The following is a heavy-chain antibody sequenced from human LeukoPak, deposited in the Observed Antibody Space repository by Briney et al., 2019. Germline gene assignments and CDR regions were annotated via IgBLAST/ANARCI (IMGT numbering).Heavy chain of an antibody. D-gene: IGHD6-19*01. V-gene: IGHV1-2*02. CDR2: INPNSGGT. Sequence: ASVKVSCKASGYTFTSYYMHWVRQAPGQGLEWMGWINPNSGGTNYAQKFQGRVTMTRDTSISTAYMELSRLRSDDTAVYYCARIPYSSGWYEWLDDYWGQGTLVTVSS. CDR1: GYTFTSYY. CDR3: ARIPYSSGWYEWLDDY. J-gene: IGHJ4*02.